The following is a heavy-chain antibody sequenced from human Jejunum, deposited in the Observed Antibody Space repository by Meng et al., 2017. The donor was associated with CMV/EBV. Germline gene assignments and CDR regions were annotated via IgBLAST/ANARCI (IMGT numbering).Heavy chain of an antibody. Sequence: SCAASGFTFRNCWMTCVRQAPGKGLEWVSYISSGSAIIYYADSVKGRFTISRDNAKSSLYLQMNSLRAEDTALYYCARAGWAAIGYWGQGTVVTVSS. CDR2: ISSGSAII. D-gene: IGHD2-2*01. CDR1: GFTFRNCW. V-gene: IGHV3-48*04. J-gene: IGHJ4*02. CDR3: ARAGWAAIGY.